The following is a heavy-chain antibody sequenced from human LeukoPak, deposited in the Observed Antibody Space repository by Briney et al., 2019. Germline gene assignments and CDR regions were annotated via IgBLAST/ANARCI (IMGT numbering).Heavy chain of an antibody. CDR2: IKQDGSEK. CDR3: ARDRSIFGVVILSGYFDY. J-gene: IGHJ4*02. Sequence: PGGSLRLSCAASGFTFSSYAMSWVRQAPGKGLEWVANIKQDGSEKYYVDSVKGRFTISRDNAKNSLYLQMNSLRAEDTAVYYCARDRSIFGVVILSGYFDYWGQGTLVTVSS. D-gene: IGHD3-3*01. CDR1: GFTFSSYA. V-gene: IGHV3-7*01.